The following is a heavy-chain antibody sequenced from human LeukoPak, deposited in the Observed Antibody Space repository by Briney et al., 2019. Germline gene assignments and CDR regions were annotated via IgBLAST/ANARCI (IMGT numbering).Heavy chain of an antibody. CDR2: VYASGSA. D-gene: IGHD3-16*01. Sequence: SETLSLTCTVSGASISNYFWSWIRQPAGKRLEWIGRVYASGSANNNPSFESRATMSIDTSMSQFSLTLSSMTAADTAVYFCARDWGNVWGQGTTVTVSS. J-gene: IGHJ6*02. CDR1: GASISNYF. CDR3: ARDWGNV. V-gene: IGHV4-4*07.